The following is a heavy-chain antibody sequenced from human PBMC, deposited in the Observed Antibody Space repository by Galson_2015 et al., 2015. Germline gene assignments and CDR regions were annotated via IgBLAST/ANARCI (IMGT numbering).Heavy chain of an antibody. CDR3: ARDLGTNDYSNYGYYYYGMDV. CDR1: GFTFSSYG. D-gene: IGHD4-11*01. Sequence: SLRLSCAASGFTFSSYGMHWVRQAPGKGLEWVAVISYDGSNKYYADSVKGRFTISRDNSKNTLYLQMNSLRAEDTAVYYCARDLGTNDYSNYGYYYYGMDVWGQGTTVTVSS. J-gene: IGHJ6*02. V-gene: IGHV3-30*03. CDR2: ISYDGSNK.